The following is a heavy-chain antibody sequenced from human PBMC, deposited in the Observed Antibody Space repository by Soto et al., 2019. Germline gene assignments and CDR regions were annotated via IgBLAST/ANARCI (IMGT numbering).Heavy chain of an antibody. CDR3: ARDRECSRTSCYRYHFDY. V-gene: IGHV3-33*01. Sequence: GSLRLYCAASGLTLSSYVMHWVSQAPGKGPEWVAVIWYYGSNKYYADSVKGRFTISRDNSKSTLYLQMNGLRAEDTAVYYCARDRECSRTSCYRYHFDYWGQGTLVTVSS. CDR1: GLTLSSYV. D-gene: IGHD2-2*01. CDR2: IWYYGSNK. J-gene: IGHJ4*02.